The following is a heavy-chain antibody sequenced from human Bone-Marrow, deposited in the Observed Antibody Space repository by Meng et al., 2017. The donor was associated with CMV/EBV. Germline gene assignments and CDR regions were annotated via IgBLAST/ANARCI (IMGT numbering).Heavy chain of an antibody. CDR3: ARGRGYGSGSYPDYGMDV. J-gene: IGHJ6*02. V-gene: IGHV3-21*01. Sequence: GESLKISCAASGFTFSSYSMNWVRQAPGKGLEWVSSISSSSSYIYYADSVKGRFTISRDNAKNSLYLQMNSLRAEDTAVYYCARGRGYGSGSYPDYGMDVWGQGTTVTVSS. CDR2: ISSSSSYI. CDR1: GFTFSSYS. D-gene: IGHD3-10*01.